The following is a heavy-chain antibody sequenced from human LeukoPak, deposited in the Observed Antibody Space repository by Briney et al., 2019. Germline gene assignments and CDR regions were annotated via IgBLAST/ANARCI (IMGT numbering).Heavy chain of an antibody. CDR1: GFTFSSYG. Sequence: GGSLRLSCAASGFTFSSYGMHWVRQAPGKGLEWVAVISYDGSNKYYADSVKGRFTISRDNSKNTLYLQMNSLGAEDTAVYYCAARLWFGELSPQSTDYWGQGTLVTVSS. CDR2: ISYDGSNK. J-gene: IGHJ4*02. D-gene: IGHD3-10*01. CDR3: AARLWFGELSPQSTDY. V-gene: IGHV3-30*03.